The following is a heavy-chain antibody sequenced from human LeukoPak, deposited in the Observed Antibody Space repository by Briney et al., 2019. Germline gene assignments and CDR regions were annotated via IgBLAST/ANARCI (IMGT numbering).Heavy chain of an antibody. CDR1: GFTVSSNY. V-gene: IGHV3-53*01. D-gene: IGHD3-10*01. CDR2: IYSGGST. CDR3: ARDRGVRTFDY. J-gene: IGHJ4*02. Sequence: PGGSLRLSCAASGFTVSSNYMSWVRQAPGKGLEWVSVIYSGGSTYYADSVKGRFTISRDNSKNTLYLQMNSLRAEDTAVYYCARDRGVRTFDYWGQGTLVTVSS.